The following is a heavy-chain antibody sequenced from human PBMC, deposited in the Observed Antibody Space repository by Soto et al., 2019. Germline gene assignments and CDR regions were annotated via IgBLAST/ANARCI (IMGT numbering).Heavy chain of an antibody. CDR1: GFTFSNYG. CDR3: AKEGPITTWDFDY. V-gene: IGHV3-30*18. J-gene: IGHJ4*02. CDR2: ISYDGNVA. Sequence: QVQLVESEGGVVQPGRSLRLSCTASGFTFSNYGMHWVRQAPGKGLEWVTVISYDGNVAYYADSVKGRFTSSRDNSKNTLYLQMNSLRTEDTAVYYCAKEGPITTWDFDYWGQGTLVTVSS. D-gene: IGHD7-27*01.